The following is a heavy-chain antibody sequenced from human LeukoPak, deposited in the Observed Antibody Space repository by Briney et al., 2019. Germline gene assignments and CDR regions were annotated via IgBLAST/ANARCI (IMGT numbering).Heavy chain of an antibody. J-gene: IGHJ5*02. CDR3: ARDVGFNNGWPA. CDR2: ISVGGSDE. CDR1: GFTFDDYA. Sequence: GGSLRLSCAASGFTFDDYAMHWVRQAPGKGLEWISYISVGGSDEDYADSVKGRFSVSRDNAKNSLFLQMNSLRVGDTAVYYCARDVGFNNGWPAWGQGTLVTVSS. V-gene: IGHV3-48*03. D-gene: IGHD6-19*01.